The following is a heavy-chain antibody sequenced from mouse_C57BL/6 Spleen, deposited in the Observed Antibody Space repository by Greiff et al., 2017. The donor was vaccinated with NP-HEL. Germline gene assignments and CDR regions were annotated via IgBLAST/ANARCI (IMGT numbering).Heavy chain of an antibody. V-gene: IGHV1-39*01. J-gene: IGHJ4*01. CDR1: GYSFTDYN. Sequence: VQLQQSGPELVKPGASVKISCKASGYSFTDYNMNWVKQSHGKSLEWIGVINPNYGTTSYNQKFKGKATLTVYQSSSTAYMQLNSLTSDDSAVYYCASGDYYGSSYYAMDDWGQGTSVTVSS. CDR2: INPNYGTT. CDR3: ASGDYYGSSYYAMDD. D-gene: IGHD1-1*01.